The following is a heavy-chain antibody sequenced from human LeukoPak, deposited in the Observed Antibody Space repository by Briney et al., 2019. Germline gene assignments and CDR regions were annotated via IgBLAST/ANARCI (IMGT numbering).Heavy chain of an antibody. CDR1: GFTFSNYA. CDR3: AKRPRSLLTFDY. D-gene: IGHD2-21*01. J-gene: IGHJ4*02. V-gene: IGHV3-23*01. CDR2: ISDSGGRT. Sequence: GGSLRLSCAASGFTFSNYAMTWVRQAPGKGLEWVSTISDSGGRTNYADSVQGRFTISRDNSKNTLYLQMISLRAADTAVYYCAKRPRSLLTFDYWGQGTLVTVSS.